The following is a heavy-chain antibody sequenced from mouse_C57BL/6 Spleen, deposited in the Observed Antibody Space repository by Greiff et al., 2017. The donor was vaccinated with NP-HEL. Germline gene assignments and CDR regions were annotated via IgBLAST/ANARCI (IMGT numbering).Heavy chain of an antibody. CDR2: IYPGSGST. CDR3: ARSITTVVAPMDY. Sequence: QVQLQQPGAELVKPGASVKMSCKASGYTFTSYWITWVKQRPGQGLEWIGDIYPGSGSTNYNEKFKSKATLTVDTSSSTAYMQLSSLTSEDSAVYYCARSITTVVAPMDYWGQGTSVTVSS. J-gene: IGHJ4*01. V-gene: IGHV1-55*01. CDR1: GYTFTSYW. D-gene: IGHD1-1*01.